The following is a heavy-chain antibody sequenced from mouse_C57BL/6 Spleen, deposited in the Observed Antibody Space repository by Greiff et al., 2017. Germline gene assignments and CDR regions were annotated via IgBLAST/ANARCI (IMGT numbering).Heavy chain of an antibody. D-gene: IGHD2-3*01. V-gene: IGHV3-6*01. J-gene: IGHJ4*01. CDR3: ADGLDY. CDR2: ISYDGSN. Sequence: EVQLQESGPGLVKPSQSLSLTCSVTGYSIPSGYYWNWIRQFPGNKLEWMGYISYDGSNNYNPSLKNRISITRDTSKNQFFLKLNSVTTEDTATYYCADGLDYWGQGTSVTVSS. CDR1: GYSIPSGYY.